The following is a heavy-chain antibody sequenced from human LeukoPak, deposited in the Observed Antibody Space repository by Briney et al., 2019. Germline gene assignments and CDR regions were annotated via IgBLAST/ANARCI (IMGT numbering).Heavy chain of an antibody. Sequence: SETLSLTCTVSGGSISSSSYYWGWIRQPPGKGLEWIGSIYYSGSTYYNPSLKSRVTISVDTSKNQFSLKLSSVTAADTAVYYCARVAENYYDSSGSSAFDIWGQGTMVTVSS. CDR1: GGSISSSSYY. CDR3: ARVAENYYDSSGSSAFDI. V-gene: IGHV4-39*07. D-gene: IGHD3-22*01. CDR2: IYYSGST. J-gene: IGHJ3*02.